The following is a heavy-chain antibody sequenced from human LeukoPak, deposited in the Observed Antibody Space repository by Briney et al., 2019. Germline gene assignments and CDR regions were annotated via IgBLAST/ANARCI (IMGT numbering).Heavy chain of an antibody. Sequence: SDTLSLTCTVSGGSLSSYYWTWIRQPPGKGLEWIGYIYYTGSTSYNPSLKSRVTISVQTSKNQFSLKLSSVTAADTAVYYCTRGAGWLIDYWGQGILVTVSS. J-gene: IGHJ4*02. V-gene: IGHV4-59*07. CDR1: GGSLSSYY. D-gene: IGHD3-16*01. CDR2: IYYTGST. CDR3: TRGAGWLIDY.